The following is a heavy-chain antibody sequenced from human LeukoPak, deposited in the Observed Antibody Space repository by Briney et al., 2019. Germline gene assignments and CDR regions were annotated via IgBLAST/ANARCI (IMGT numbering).Heavy chain of an antibody. Sequence: PGGSLRLSCAASGFTFSSYAMHWVRQAPGKGLEWVAVISYDGSNQHYADSVRGRFTISRDNSKNTLYLHMNSLKTEDMAMYYCVNTYYYDSSGYYGRGFIDYWGQGVLVTVSS. CDR2: ISYDGSNQ. CDR1: GFTFSSYA. CDR3: VNTYYYDSSGYYGRGFIDY. J-gene: IGHJ4*02. D-gene: IGHD3-22*01. V-gene: IGHV3-30*04.